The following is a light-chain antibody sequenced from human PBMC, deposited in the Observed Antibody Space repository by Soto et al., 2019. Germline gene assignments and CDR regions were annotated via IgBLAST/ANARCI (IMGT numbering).Light chain of an antibody. V-gene: IGLV2-23*02. CDR1: SSDVGSNDL. J-gene: IGLJ1*01. CDR3: CSYVGRSDSYV. Sequence: QSALSQPASVSGSPGQSITNSCTGTSSDVGSNDLVSWYQQHPGKAPKLMIYEVSKRPSGISNRFSGSKSGNTASLTISGLQAEDEGDYYCCSYVGRSDSYVFGAGTKLTVL. CDR2: EVS.